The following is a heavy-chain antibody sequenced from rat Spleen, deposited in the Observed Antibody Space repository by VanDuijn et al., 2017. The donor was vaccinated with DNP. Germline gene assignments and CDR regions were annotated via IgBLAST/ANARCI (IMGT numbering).Heavy chain of an antibody. Sequence: EVSLVESGGGLVQPGRSLKLSCAASGFRFHDYWMGWVRQAPGKGLEWIGEISPDGTRTTYMSSLKDKISLSRDNAQNILYLQMNKLGSEDTATYFCARASILRLFDYWGQGVTVTVSS. CDR3: ARASILRLFDY. V-gene: IGHV4-2*01. D-gene: IGHD1-6*01. J-gene: IGHJ2*01. CDR2: ISPDGTRT. CDR1: GFRFHDYW.